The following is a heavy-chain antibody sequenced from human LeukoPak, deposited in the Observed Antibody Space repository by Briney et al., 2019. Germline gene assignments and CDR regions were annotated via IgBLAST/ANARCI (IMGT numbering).Heavy chain of an antibody. Sequence: PSETLSLTCAVYGESLSAYYWSWIRQTPGKGLEWIAQINHSGGADYNPSLKSRVTTSVGTSKNQFSLKLRSVTAADTAVYYCARGALRWDSGHTTNKLLYVGIDSWGQGALVTVSS. J-gene: IGHJ4*02. CDR2: INHSGGA. CDR3: ARGALRWDSGHTTNKLLYVGIDS. V-gene: IGHV4-34*01. CDR1: GESLSAYY. D-gene: IGHD3-10*01.